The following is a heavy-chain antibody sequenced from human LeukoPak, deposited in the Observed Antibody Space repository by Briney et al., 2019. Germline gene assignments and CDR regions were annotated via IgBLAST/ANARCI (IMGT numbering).Heavy chain of an antibody. V-gene: IGHV3-30*02. CDR1: GFTFSSYG. Sequence: GGSLRLSCAASGFTFSSYGMHWVRQAPGKGLGWVAFIRYDGSNKYYADSVKGRFTISRDNSKNTLYLQMNSLRAEDTAVYYCAKDRVGIAAAGSLDYWGQGTLVTVSS. CDR2: IRYDGSNK. CDR3: AKDRVGIAAAGSLDY. J-gene: IGHJ4*02. D-gene: IGHD6-13*01.